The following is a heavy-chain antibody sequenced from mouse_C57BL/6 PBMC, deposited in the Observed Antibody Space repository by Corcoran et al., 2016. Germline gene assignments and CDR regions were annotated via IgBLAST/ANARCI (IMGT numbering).Heavy chain of an antibody. V-gene: IGHV1-26*01. J-gene: IGHJ4*01. CDR2: INPNNGGT. D-gene: IGHD2-2*01. Sequence: EVQLQQSGPELVKPGASVKISCKASGYTFTDYYMNWVKQSHGKSLEWIGDINPNNGGTSYNQKFKGKATLTVDKSSSTAYMELRSLTSEDSAVYYCAMKLWFRYAMDYWGQGTSVTVSS. CDR3: AMKLWFRYAMDY. CDR1: GYTFTDYY.